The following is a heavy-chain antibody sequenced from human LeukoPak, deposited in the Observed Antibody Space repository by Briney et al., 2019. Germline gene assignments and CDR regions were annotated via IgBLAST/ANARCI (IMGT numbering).Heavy chain of an antibody. V-gene: IGHV3-48*01. CDR3: ARGSGSSGLVV. J-gene: IGHJ4*02. CDR2: ISSSSSTI. Sequence: PGGSLRLSCAASGFTFYSYAMGWVRQAPGKGLEWVSYISSSSSTIYYADSVKGRFTISRDNAKNSLYLQMNSLRAEDTAVYYCARGSGSSGLVVWGQGTLVTVSS. CDR1: GFTFYSYA. D-gene: IGHD1-26*01.